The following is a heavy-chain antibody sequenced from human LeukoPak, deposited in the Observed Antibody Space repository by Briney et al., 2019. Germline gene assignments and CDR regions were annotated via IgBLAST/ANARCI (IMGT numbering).Heavy chain of an antibody. V-gene: IGHV3-30*18. CDR2: TSSDGSLK. CDR1: GDSISSSS. Sequence: LSLTCTVSGDSISSSSDYWAWIRQAPGKGLEWVAVTSSDGSLKYYGDAVRGRFTISRDNSKSTLSLQMNSLRSEDTAVYFCAKDMIGGPPDYFDYWGQGTLVTVSS. CDR3: AKDMIGGPPDYFDY. J-gene: IGHJ4*02. D-gene: IGHD3-16*01.